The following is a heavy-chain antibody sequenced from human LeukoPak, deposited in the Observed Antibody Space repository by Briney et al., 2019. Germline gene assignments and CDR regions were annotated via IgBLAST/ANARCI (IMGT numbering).Heavy chain of an antibody. Sequence: PSETLSLTCTVSGGSISSDYRSWIRQPPGKGLEWIGYIYHSGSTNYNPSLKRRVTISVDTSKNQFSLKLSSVTAADTAVYYCASHTYYYGSGLTFDYWGQGTLVTVSS. J-gene: IGHJ4*02. CDR1: GGSISSDY. CDR2: IYHSGST. V-gene: IGHV4-59*08. CDR3: ASHTYYYGSGLTFDY. D-gene: IGHD3-10*01.